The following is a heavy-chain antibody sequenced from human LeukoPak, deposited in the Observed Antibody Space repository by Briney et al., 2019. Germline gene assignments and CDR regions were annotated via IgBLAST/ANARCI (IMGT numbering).Heavy chain of an antibody. D-gene: IGHD3-10*01. J-gene: IGHJ5*02. CDR1: GGSFSGYY. CDR3: ARGYGSGSFNWFDP. V-gene: IGHV4-34*01. Sequence: SETLSLTCAVYGGSFSGYYWSWIRQPPGKGLEWIGEINHSGSTNYNPSLKSRVTISVDTSKDQFSLKLGSVTAADTAVYYCARGYGSGSFNWFDPWGQGTLVTVSS. CDR2: INHSGST.